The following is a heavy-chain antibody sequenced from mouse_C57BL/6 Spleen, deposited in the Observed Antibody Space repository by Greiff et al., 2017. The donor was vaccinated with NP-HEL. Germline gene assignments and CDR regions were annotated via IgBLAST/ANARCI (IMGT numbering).Heavy chain of an antibody. V-gene: IGHV1-69*01. Sequence: QVQLQQPGAELVMPGASVKLSCKASGYTFTSYWMHWVKQRPGQGLEWIGEIDPSDSYTNYNQKFKGKSTLTVDKASSTAYMQLSSLTSEDSAVYYCARGDSGFAYWGQGTLVTVSA. CDR2: IDPSDSYT. CDR1: GYTFTSYW. CDR3: ARGDSGFAY. J-gene: IGHJ3*01. D-gene: IGHD3-1*01.